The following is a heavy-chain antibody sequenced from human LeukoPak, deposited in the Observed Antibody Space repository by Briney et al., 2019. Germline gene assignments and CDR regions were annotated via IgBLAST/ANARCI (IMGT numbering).Heavy chain of an antibody. CDR2: IYHSGTT. CDR3: ARVVVGATAPIDAFDI. J-gene: IGHJ3*02. CDR1: GGSIISSSYN. D-gene: IGHD1-26*01. V-gene: IGHV4-39*07. Sequence: SETLSLTCAVSGGSIISSSYNWGWIRQPPGKGLEWIGTIYHSGTTYYNPSLKSRVTISVDTSKNQFSLKLSSVTAADTAVYYCARVVVGATAPIDAFDIWGQGTMVTVSS.